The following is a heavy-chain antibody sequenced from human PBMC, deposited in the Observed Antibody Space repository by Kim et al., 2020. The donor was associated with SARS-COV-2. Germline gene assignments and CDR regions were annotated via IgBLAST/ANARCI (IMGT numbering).Heavy chain of an antibody. J-gene: IGHJ6*02. Sequence: SETLSLTCAVYGGSFSGYYWSWIRQPPGKGLEWIGEINHSGSTNYNPSLKSRVTISVDTSKNQFSLKLSSVTAADTAVYYCARGVSLLYDSSGYTKSYYYYYGMDVWGQGTTVTVSS. CDR3: ARGVSLLYDSSGYTKSYYYYYGMDV. D-gene: IGHD3-22*01. CDR2: INHSGST. CDR1: GGSFSGYY. V-gene: IGHV4-34*01.